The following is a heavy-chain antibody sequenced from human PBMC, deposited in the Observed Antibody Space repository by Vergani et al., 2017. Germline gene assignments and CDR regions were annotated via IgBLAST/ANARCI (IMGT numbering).Heavy chain of an antibody. CDR2: INHSGST. CDR3: ARRPYYYYYYMDV. Sequence: QVQLQQWGAGLLKPSETLSLTCAVYGGSFSGYYWSWIRQPPGKGLEWIGEINHSGSTNYNPSLKSGVTISVDTSKNQCSLMLRSVTAADTAVYYCARRPYYYYYYMDVWGKGTTVTVSS. V-gene: IGHV4-34*01. CDR1: GGSFSGYY. J-gene: IGHJ6*03.